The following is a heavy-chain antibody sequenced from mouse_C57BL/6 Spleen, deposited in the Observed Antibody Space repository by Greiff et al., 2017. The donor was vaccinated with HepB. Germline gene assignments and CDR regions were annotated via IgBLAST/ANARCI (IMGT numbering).Heavy chain of an antibody. CDR1: GYTFTSYW. CDR3: ARRDLYYGSSYAWFAY. V-gene: IGHV1-50*01. D-gene: IGHD1-1*01. CDR2: IDPSDSYT. Sequence: QVQLQQSGAELVKPGASVKLSCKASGYTFTSYWMQWVKQRPGQGLEWIGEIDPSDSYTNYNQKFKGKATLTVDTSSSTAYMQLSSLTSADSAVYYCARRDLYYGSSYAWFAYWGQGTLVTVSA. J-gene: IGHJ3*01.